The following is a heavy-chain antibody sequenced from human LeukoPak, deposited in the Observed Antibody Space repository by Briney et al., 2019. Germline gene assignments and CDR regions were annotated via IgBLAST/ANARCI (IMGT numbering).Heavy chain of an antibody. J-gene: IGHJ4*02. D-gene: IGHD6-19*01. Sequence: GASVKVSCKASLYIFTGYYMHWVRQAPGQGLEWMGWINPNSGGTNYAQKFQGRVTMTRDTSISTAYMELSRLRSDDTAVYYCARGQRGIAVAGNDYWGQGILVTVSS. CDR2: INPNSGGT. CDR3: ARGQRGIAVAGNDY. V-gene: IGHV1-2*02. CDR1: LYIFTGYY.